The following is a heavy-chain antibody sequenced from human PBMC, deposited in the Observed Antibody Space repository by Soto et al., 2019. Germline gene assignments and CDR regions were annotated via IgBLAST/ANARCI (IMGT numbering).Heavy chain of an antibody. Sequence: QSPGKGLEWMGIINPSGGSTSYTQKFQGRVTMTRDTSTSTVYMELSSLRSEDTAVYFFAIDNRSPPGLPSFPTPGSSDL. D-gene: IGHD2-2*01. CDR2: INPSGGST. V-gene: IGHV1-46*03. J-gene: IGHJ2*01. CDR3: AIDNRSPPGLPSFPTPGSSDL.